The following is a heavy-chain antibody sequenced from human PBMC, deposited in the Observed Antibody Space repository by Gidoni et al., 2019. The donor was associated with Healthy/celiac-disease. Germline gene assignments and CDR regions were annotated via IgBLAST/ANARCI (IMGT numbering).Heavy chain of an antibody. V-gene: IGHV3-30-3*01. J-gene: IGHJ4*02. CDR3: AREGGLSFDY. D-gene: IGHD1-26*01. CDR2: ISYDGSNK. CDR1: GFTFSSYA. Sequence: QVQLVESGGGVVQPGRSLRLCCAASGFTFSSYAMHWVRQAPGKGLEWVAVISYDGSNKYYADSVKGRFTISRDNSKNTLYLQMNSLRAEDTAVYYCAREGGLSFDYWGQGTLVTVSS.